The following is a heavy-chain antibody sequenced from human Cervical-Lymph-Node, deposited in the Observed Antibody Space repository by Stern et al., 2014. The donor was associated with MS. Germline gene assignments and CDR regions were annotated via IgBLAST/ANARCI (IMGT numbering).Heavy chain of an antibody. V-gene: IGHV4-59*01. Sequence: QVQLQESGPGLVRPSETLSLSCTVSRGSISSSYWSWIRQPPGRGPQWIGYIYNGDTNYNPSLKSRVTISVDTSKNQFSLMLSSVTAADTAVYYCARMAPAGPFDFWGQGTLVTVSS. CDR3: ARMAPAGPFDF. D-gene: IGHD6-13*01. J-gene: IGHJ4*02. CDR1: RGSISSSY. CDR2: IYNGDT.